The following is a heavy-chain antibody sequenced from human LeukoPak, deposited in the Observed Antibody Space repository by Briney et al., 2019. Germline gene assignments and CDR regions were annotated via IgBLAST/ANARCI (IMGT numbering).Heavy chain of an antibody. J-gene: IGHJ5*02. CDR3: ARVYQWQPHALYTWFAP. CDR1: GYTFTGYY. V-gene: IGHV1-2*02. Sequence: ASVNVSCKASGYTFTGYYMHWVRQAPGQGLEWMGWINPNSGGTKYAQKFQGRVTMTRDTSISTAYMEPSRLKSDDTSVYYCARVYQWQPHALYTWFAPWCKGPLVTVSS. CDR2: INPNSGGT. D-gene: IGHD6-19*01.